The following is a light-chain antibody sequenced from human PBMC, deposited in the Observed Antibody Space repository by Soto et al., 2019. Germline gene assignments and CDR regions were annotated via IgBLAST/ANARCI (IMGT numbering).Light chain of an antibody. Sequence: QSALTQPASVSGSLGQSITISCSGTSSDVGRYNYVSWYQQYPGKAPKLMIYAVSHRPSGVSDRFSGSKSGITASLTISGLQLGDEADYYCSSHTTRSTHVFGTGTKLTVL. CDR2: AVS. CDR1: SSDVGRYNY. CDR3: SSHTTRSTHV. J-gene: IGLJ1*01. V-gene: IGLV2-14*01.